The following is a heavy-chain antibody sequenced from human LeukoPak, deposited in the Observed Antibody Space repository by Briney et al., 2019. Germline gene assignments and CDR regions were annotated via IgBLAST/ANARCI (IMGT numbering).Heavy chain of an antibody. Sequence: SETLSLTCAVYGGSFSGYYWSWIRQPPGKGLEWIGEINHSGSTNYNPSLKSRVTISVDTSKNQFSLKLSSVTAADTAVYYCAREGGTAMVQYDYWGQGTLVTVSS. CDR1: GGSFSGYY. CDR2: INHSGST. CDR3: AREGGTAMVQYDY. V-gene: IGHV4-34*01. J-gene: IGHJ4*02. D-gene: IGHD5-18*01.